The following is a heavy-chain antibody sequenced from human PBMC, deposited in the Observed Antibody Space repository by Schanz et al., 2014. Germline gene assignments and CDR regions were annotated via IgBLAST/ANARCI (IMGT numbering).Heavy chain of an antibody. Sequence: EVHLLESGGGLVQPGGSLRLSCAASGFTFSGFWMTWVRQAPGKGLEWVSYIRSSSTPIYYADSVKGRFTMSRDNAKNSVFLQMNSLRAEDTAVYYCVRDSFFAFDYWGQGTLLTVSS. D-gene: IGHD3-3*01. CDR3: VRDSFFAFDY. V-gene: IGHV3-48*01. J-gene: IGHJ4*02. CDR2: IRSSSTPI. CDR1: GFTFSGFW.